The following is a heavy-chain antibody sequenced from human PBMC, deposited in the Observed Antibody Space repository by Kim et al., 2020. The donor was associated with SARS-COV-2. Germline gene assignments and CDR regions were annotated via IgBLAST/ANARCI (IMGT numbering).Heavy chain of an antibody. J-gene: IGHJ4*02. Sequence: GGSLRLSCAASGFTFSSYAMHWVRQAPGKGLEWVAVISYDGSNKYYADSVKGRFTISRDNSKNTLYLQMNSLRAEDTAVYYCARVYSGSYSGYFDYWGQGTLVTVSS. CDR1: GFTFSSYA. D-gene: IGHD1-26*01. CDR3: ARVYSGSYSGYFDY. V-gene: IGHV3-30-3*01. CDR2: ISYDGSNK.